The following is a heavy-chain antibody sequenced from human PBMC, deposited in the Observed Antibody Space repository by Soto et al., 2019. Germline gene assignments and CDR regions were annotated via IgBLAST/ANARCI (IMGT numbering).Heavy chain of an antibody. Sequence: SRFKFSDYSMNWVRQAPGNGLEWVSSISPRSAYIHYADAVKGRFIISRDDGKNALILQMNSLRAEDTAVYYCATLIKTYYDDSSGYSQDYWGQGTLVTVSS. CDR1: RFKFSDYS. V-gene: IGHV3-21*01. CDR3: ATLIKTYYDDSSGYSQDY. CDR2: ISPRSAYI. D-gene: IGHD3-22*01. J-gene: IGHJ4*02.